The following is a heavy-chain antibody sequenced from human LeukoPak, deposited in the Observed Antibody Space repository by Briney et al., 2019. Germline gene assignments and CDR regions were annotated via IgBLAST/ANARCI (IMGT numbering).Heavy chain of an antibody. CDR2: IRSSSSYI. CDR3: ARRAGAYSHPYDY. CDR1: GFTFSSYS. Sequence: PGGSLRPSCAASGFTFSSYSMNWVRQAPGKGLEWVSSIRSSSSYIYYADSVKGRFTISRDNAKNSLYLQMNSLRAEDTAVYYCARRAGAYSHPYDYWGQGTLVTVSS. J-gene: IGHJ4*02. V-gene: IGHV3-21*04. D-gene: IGHD4/OR15-4a*01.